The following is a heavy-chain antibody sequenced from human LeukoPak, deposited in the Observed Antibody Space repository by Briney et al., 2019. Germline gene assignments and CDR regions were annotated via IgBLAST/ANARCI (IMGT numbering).Heavy chain of an antibody. D-gene: IGHD3-22*01. CDR2: MNPNSGNT. V-gene: IGHV1-8*01. J-gene: IGHJ4*02. CDR1: GYTFTSYD. CDR3: ARVYYDSSGYYYLGY. Sequence: ASVKVSCKASGYTFTSYDIHWVRQATGQGLEWMGWMNPNSGNTGYAQKFQGRVTMTRNTSISTAYMELSSLRSEDTAVYYCARVYYDSSGYYYLGYWGQGTLVTVSS.